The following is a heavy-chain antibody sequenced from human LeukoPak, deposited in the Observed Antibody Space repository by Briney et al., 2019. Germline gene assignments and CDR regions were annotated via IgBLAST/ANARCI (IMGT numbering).Heavy chain of an antibody. CDR3: SRTEYRGSYYPGRLFDY. D-gene: IGHD1-26*01. V-gene: IGHV1-69*13. J-gene: IGHJ4*02. CDR2: IIPIFGTA. Sequence: SVKVSCKASGCTFSSYAISWVRQAPGQGLEWMGGIIPIFGTANYAQKFQGRVTITADESTSTAYMELSSQRSEDRAVYDYSRTEYRGSYYPGRLFDYWGQGTLVTVSS. CDR1: GCTFSSYA.